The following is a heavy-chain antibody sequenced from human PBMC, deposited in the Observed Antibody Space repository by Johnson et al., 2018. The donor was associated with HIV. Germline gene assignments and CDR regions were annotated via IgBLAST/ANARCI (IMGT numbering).Heavy chain of an antibody. CDR1: GFTFSDYY. D-gene: IGHD6-13*01. CDR2: ISSSGSTI. V-gene: IGHV3-11*01. CDR3: AKEGSIAAAGNDAFDI. J-gene: IGHJ3*02. Sequence: QVQLVETGGGLIQPGGSLRLSCAASGFTFSDYYMSWIRQAPGKGLEWVSYISSSGSTIYYADSVKGRFTISRDNSKNTLYLQMNSLRAEDTAVYYCAKEGSIAAAGNDAFDIWGQGTMVTVSS.